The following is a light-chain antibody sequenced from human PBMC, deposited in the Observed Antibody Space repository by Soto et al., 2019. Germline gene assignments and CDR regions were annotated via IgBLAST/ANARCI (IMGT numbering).Light chain of an antibody. V-gene: IGLV1-40*01. CDR3: QSYDNSLSAAV. CDR2: DNS. Sequence: QSVLTQPPSVSGAPGQRVTISCTGSSSNTGAGYDVHWYQQLPGTAPKLLIYDNSNRPSGVPDRFSGSKSGTSASLAITGLQNEDEADYYCQSYDNSLSAAVFGGGTKLTVL. J-gene: IGLJ2*01. CDR1: SSNTGAGYD.